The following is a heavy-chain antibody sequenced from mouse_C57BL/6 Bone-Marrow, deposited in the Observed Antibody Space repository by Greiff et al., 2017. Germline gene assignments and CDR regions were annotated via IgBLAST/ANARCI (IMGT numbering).Heavy chain of an antibody. V-gene: IGHV5-4*01. CDR2: ISDGGSYT. D-gene: IGHD2-3*01. J-gene: IGHJ3*01. CDR3: ARDLNDGYLFSY. CDR1: GFTFSSYA. Sequence: DVMLVESGGGLVKPGGSLKLSCAASGFTFSSYAMSWVRQTPEKRLEWVATISDGGSYTYYPDNVKGRFTISRDNAKNNLYLQMSHLKSEDTAMYYCARDLNDGYLFSYWGQGTLVTVSA.